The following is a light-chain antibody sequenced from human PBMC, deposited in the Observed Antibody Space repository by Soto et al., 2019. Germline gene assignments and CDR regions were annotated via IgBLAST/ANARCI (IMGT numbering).Light chain of an antibody. J-gene: IGKJ4*01. CDR2: DTS. CDR1: QSVGGSS. CDR3: QQYGSSPLT. V-gene: IGKV3-20*01. Sequence: ETVLTQSPGTLSLSPGERATVSCRASQSVGGSSLAWYQQRPGQAPRLLIYDTSKRATGIPDRFSGSGSGTDFTLTISRLEPEDFAVYYCQQYGSSPLTFGGGTKVDI.